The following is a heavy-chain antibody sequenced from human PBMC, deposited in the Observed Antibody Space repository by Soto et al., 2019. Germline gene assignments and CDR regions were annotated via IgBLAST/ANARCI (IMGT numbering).Heavy chain of an antibody. CDR1: GFTFSSYA. CDR2: ISGSGGST. CDR3: AKDLFDGLLWFGELFDP. D-gene: IGHD3-10*01. V-gene: IGHV3-23*01. J-gene: IGHJ5*02. Sequence: SLRLSCAASGFTFSSYAMSWVRQAPGKGLEWVSAISGSGGSTYYADSVKGRFTISRDNSKNTLYLQMNSLRAEDTAVYYCAKDLFDGLLWFGELFDPWGQGTLITVSS.